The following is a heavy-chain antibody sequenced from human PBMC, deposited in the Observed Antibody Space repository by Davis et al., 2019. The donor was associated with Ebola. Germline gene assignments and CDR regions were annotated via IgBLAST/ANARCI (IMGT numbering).Heavy chain of an antibody. CDR1: GFTFTSFA. J-gene: IGHJ6*02. CDR3: ARDAGRWNDVPPHFGGMDV. CDR2: IAYDGSSE. V-gene: IGHV3-30*09. D-gene: IGHD1-1*01. Sequence: PGGSLRLSCAASGFTFTSFAMHWVRLAPGKGLEWVALIAYDGSSEYYADSVRGRSVISRDTSKNTVYLQMNSLRTEDTAVYYCARDAGRWNDVPPHFGGMDVWGQGTAVTVTS.